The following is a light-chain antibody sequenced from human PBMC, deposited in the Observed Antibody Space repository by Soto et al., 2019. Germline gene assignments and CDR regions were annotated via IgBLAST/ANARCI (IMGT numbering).Light chain of an antibody. CDR2: GAS. J-gene: IGKJ4*01. CDR3: QQYGSSPGFT. CDR1: QSFHTNY. V-gene: IGKV3-20*01. Sequence: EIVLTQSPGTLSLPPGERATLSCRASQSFHTNYLAWYQQRPGQAPRLLIYGASNRASGIPERFSGSGSGTAFTLTINRLEHEDSAVYFCQQYGSSPGFTFGGGTKIEIK.